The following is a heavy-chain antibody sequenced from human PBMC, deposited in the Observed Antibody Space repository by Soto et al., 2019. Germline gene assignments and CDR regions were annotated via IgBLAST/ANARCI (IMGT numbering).Heavy chain of an antibody. CDR1: GFTFSGSA. Sequence: GGSLRLSCAASGFTFSGSAMHWVRQASGKGLEWVGRIRSKANSYATAYAASVKGRFTISRDDSKNTAYLQMNSLKTEDTAVYYCTSTISIAAAGPLYYYYGMDVWGQGTTVTVSS. CDR2: IRSKANSYAT. D-gene: IGHD6-13*01. CDR3: TSTISIAAAGPLYYYYGMDV. J-gene: IGHJ6*02. V-gene: IGHV3-73*01.